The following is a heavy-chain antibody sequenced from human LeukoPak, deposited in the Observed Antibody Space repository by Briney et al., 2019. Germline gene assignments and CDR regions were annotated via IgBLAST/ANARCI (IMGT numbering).Heavy chain of an antibody. Sequence: GGSLRLSCAASGFTFSTSWMTWVRQAPGKGLEWVANINGDGSLNGHVASVKGRFSISRDNAKNSLYLQMNRLRAEDTAVYYCARDGGRGYYYMDVWGKGTTVTISS. J-gene: IGHJ6*03. CDR1: GFTFSTSW. CDR3: ARDGGRGYYYMDV. D-gene: IGHD3-3*01. CDR2: INGDGSLN. V-gene: IGHV3-7*01.